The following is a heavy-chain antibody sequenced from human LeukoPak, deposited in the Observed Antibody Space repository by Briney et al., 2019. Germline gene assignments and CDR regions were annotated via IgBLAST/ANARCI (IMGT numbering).Heavy chain of an antibody. Sequence: PGGTLRLSCAASGFTFSSYGMSWVRQAPGKGLEWVANIKQDGSEKYYVDSVKGRFTISRDNAKNSLYLQMNSLRAEDTAVYYCAREYAGLRYFDWFRYYYMDVWGKGTTVTVSS. CDR1: GFTFSSYG. V-gene: IGHV3-7*01. CDR3: AREYAGLRYFDWFRYYYMDV. D-gene: IGHD3-9*01. J-gene: IGHJ6*03. CDR2: IKQDGSEK.